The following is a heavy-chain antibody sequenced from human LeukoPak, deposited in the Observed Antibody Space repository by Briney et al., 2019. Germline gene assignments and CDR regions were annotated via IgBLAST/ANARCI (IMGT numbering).Heavy chain of an antibody. D-gene: IGHD6-6*01. Sequence: ASVKVSCKASGYTFTSYDINWVRQATGQGLEWMGWMNPNSGNTGYAQKFQGRVTMTRNTSISTAYMEVSSLRSEDTAVYYCARGSARPSGVDYWGQGTLVTVSS. V-gene: IGHV1-8*01. CDR3: ARGSARPSGVDY. CDR1: GYTFTSYD. J-gene: IGHJ4*02. CDR2: MNPNSGNT.